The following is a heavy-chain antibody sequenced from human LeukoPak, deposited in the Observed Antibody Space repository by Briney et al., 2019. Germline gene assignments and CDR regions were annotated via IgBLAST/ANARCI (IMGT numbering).Heavy chain of an antibody. J-gene: IGHJ6*04. CDR1: GGTFSSYA. Sequence: SVKVSCKASGGTFSSYAISWVRQAPGQGLEWMGGIIPIFGTANYAQKFQGRVTITADKSTSTAYMELCSLRSEDTAVYYCARVGPQQLVPFYYYGMDVWGKGTTVTVFS. V-gene: IGHV1-69*06. CDR2: IIPIFGTA. CDR3: ARVGPQQLVPFYYYGMDV. D-gene: IGHD6-13*01.